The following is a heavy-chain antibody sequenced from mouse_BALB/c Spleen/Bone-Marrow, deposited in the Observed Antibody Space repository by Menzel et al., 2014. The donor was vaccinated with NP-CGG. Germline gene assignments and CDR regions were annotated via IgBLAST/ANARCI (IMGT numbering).Heavy chain of an antibody. CDR1: GYSFTGYF. D-gene: IGHD1-1*01. CDR3: ARSGYYGSSYFDY. Sequence: EVQVVESGPELVKPGASVKISCKASGYSFTGYFMNWVMQSHGKRLEWIGRINPYNGDTFYNQKFKGKATLTVDKSSSTAHMELRNLASEDSAVYYCARSGYYGSSYFDYWGQGTTLTVSS. J-gene: IGHJ2*01. CDR2: INPYNGDT. V-gene: IGHV1-20*02.